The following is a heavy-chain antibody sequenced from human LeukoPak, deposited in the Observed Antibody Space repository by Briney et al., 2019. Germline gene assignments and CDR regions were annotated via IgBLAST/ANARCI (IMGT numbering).Heavy chain of an antibody. D-gene: IGHD2-21*01. CDR3: ATALVKAGN. V-gene: IGHV3-15*01. Sequence: GGSLRLSCAASGFSFSSYSMNWVRQAPGKGLEWVGRIKSNTDGGTTDYAAPVRGRFTISRDDSKNTLYLQMNSLKTEDTAVYYCATALVKAGNWGQGTLVTVSS. CDR1: GFSFSSYS. J-gene: IGHJ4*02. CDR2: IKSNTDGGTT.